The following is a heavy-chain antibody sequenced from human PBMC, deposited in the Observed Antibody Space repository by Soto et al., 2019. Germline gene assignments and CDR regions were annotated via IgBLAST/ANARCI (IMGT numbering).Heavy chain of an antibody. D-gene: IGHD3-16*01. J-gene: IGHJ6*02. CDR1: GYIFVNYG. CDR3: VMVDNYVTPTPQDV. V-gene: IGHV1-18*01. CDR2: ISPYTGNT. Sequence: QVQLVQSGDEVKKPGASVKVSCKASGYIFVNYGIAWVRQAPGQGLEWMGWISPYTGNTHSATKVQGRLTMTTDTSTSTAYMDLGSLTSDDTAVYCYVMVDNYVTPTPQDVWGHGTTVTVSS.